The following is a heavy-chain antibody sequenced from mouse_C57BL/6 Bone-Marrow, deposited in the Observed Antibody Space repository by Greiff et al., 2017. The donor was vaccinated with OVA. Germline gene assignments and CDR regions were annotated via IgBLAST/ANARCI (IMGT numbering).Heavy chain of an antibody. CDR3: ARSGTGSLFAY. D-gene: IGHD4-1*01. CDR2: INPNNGGT. J-gene: IGHJ3*01. Sequence: VQLHQSGPELVKPGASVKISCKASGYTFTDYYMNWVKQSHGKSLEWIGDINPNNGGTSYNQKFKGKATLTVDKSSSTAYMELRSLTSDDSAVYYCARSGTGSLFAYWGQGTLVTVSA. V-gene: IGHV1-26*01. CDR1: GYTFTDYY.